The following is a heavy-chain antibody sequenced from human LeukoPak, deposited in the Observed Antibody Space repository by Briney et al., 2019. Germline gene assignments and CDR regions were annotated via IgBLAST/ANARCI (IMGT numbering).Heavy chain of an antibody. CDR2: ISGSGGST. V-gene: IGHV3-23*01. D-gene: IGHD3-9*01. CDR3: AKQPILSGYYSSNYYYYGMDV. CDR1: GFTFSSYA. Sequence: GGSLRLSCAASGFTFSSYAMSWVRQAPGKGLEWVSAISGSGGSTYYADSVKGRFTISRDNSKNTLYLQMNSLRAEDTAVYYCAKQPILSGYYSSNYYYYGMDVWGQGTTVTVSS. J-gene: IGHJ6*02.